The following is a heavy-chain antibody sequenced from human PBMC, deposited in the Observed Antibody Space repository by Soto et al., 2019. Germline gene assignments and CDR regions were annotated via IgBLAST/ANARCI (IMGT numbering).Heavy chain of an antibody. J-gene: IGHJ3*01. CDR1: GFPFGSHE. CDR3: ARDREGVGAGLF. CDR2: ISSSSNTI. V-gene: IGHV3-48*03. D-gene: IGHD1-26*01. Sequence: DVQLVESGGGLVQPGGSLRLSCAASGFPFGSHEMNWVRQAPGKGLQWLSYISSSSNTIYYADSVKGRFTISRDNAKNSLYLQMNSLRAEDTAVYYCARDREGVGAGLFWGQGTMVTVSS.